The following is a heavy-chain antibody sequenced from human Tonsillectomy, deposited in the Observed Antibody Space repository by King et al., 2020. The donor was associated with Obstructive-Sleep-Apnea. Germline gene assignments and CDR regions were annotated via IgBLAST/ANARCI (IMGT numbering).Heavy chain of an antibody. V-gene: IGHV1-3*01. CDR2: SKAGNGNT. J-gene: IGHJ4*02. CDR3: ARAIYCSGGSCFHFDY. CDR1: GYTCTIYA. Sequence: QLVQSGAEVKKPGASVKVSCKASGYTCTIYAMHWLRQAPGQRLEWMGWSKAGNGNTKYLQNFQGRVTITRDTSASTAYMALSSLRSEDTTVYYCARAIYCSGGSCFHFDYWGQGTLVTVSS. D-gene: IGHD2-15*01.